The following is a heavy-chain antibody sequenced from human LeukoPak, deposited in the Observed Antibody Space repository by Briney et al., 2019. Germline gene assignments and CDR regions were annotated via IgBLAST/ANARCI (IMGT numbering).Heavy chain of an antibody. J-gene: IGHJ3*02. CDR1: GGSISSSSYY. CDR3: ARGPYSYDSSGAFDI. CDR2: IYYTETT. V-gene: IGHV4-39*07. D-gene: IGHD3-22*01. Sequence: SETLSLTCNVSGGSISSSSYYWGWFRQPPGKGLEWIGSIYYTETTNHNPSLKRRVTLSVHTSKNQFSLKLNSVTAADTAVYSCARGPYSYDSSGAFDIWGQGTMVTVSS.